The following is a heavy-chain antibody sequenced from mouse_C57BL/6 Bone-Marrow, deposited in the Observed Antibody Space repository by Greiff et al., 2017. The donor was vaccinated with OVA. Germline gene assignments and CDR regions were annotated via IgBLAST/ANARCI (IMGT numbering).Heavy chain of an antibody. J-gene: IGHJ4*01. V-gene: IGHV1-7*01. Sequence: QVQLKQSGADLAKPGASVKLSCKASGYTFTSYWMHWVKQRPGQGLEWIGYINPSSGYTKYTQKFKDKATLTADKSSSTAYMQLSSLTYEDSAVYYCARRGITTVGYAMDYWGQGTSVTVSS. CDR3: ARRGITTVGYAMDY. D-gene: IGHD1-1*01. CDR1: GYTFTSYW. CDR2: INPSSGYT.